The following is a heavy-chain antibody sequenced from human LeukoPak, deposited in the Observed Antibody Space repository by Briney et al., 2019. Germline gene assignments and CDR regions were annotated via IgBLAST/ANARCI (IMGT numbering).Heavy chain of an antibody. V-gene: IGHV3-23*01. D-gene: IGHD1-26*01. CDR3: ARPFYSGSSPDAFDI. J-gene: IGHJ3*02. CDR2: ISGGGETT. CDR1: GFTFNNYA. Sequence: GGSPRLSCAASGFTFNNYAMTWVRQAPGKGLEWVSSISGGGETTYYADSAKGRFTISRDNSQNTLYLQMNSLRAEDTAVYYCARPFYSGSSPDAFDIWGQGTMVTVSS.